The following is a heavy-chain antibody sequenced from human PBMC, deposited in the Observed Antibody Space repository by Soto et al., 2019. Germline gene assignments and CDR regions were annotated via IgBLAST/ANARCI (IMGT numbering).Heavy chain of an antibody. CDR3: ARDRRLIFGVVDYFDY. CDR2: IYHSGST. V-gene: IGHV4-4*02. J-gene: IGHJ4*02. Sequence: SETLSLTCAVSGGSISSSNWWSCVRQPPGKGLELIGEIYHSGSTNYNPSLKSRVTISVDKSKNQFSLKLSSVTAADTAVYYCARDRRLIFGVVDYFDYWGQGTLVTVSS. D-gene: IGHD3-3*01. CDR1: GGSISSSNW.